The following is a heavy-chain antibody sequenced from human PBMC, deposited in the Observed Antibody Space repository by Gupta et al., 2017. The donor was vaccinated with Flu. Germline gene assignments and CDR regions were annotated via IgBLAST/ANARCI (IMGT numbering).Heavy chain of an antibody. Sequence: ISNSDFYWGWIRQPPGKGLECIGGIHHSGSIDDNPSLKSRVTMSVDTTKEKCDLKLTSVTAAEKAVYYFAGRRKNLKWWAPGGQGTMVTVFS. CDR2: IHHSGSI. CDR3: AGRRKNLKWWAP. J-gene: IGHJ5*02. D-gene: IGHD2-15*01. V-gene: IGHV4-39*01. CDR1: ISNSDFY.